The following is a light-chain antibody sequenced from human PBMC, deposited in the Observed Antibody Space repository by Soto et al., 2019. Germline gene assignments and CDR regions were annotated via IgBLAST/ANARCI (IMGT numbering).Light chain of an antibody. CDR3: QSYDSSRGVV. J-gene: IGLJ2*01. CDR1: SFNIGAGYD. CDR2: GNS. Sequence: QSVLTQPPSVSGAPGQRVTISCTGSSFNIGAGYDVHWYQQLPGTAPKLLIYGNSNRPSGVPDRFSGSKSGTSASLAITGLQAEDEADYYCQSYDSSRGVVFGGGTKVTVL. V-gene: IGLV1-40*01.